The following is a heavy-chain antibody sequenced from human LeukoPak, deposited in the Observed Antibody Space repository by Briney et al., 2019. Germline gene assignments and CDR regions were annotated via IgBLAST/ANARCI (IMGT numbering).Heavy chain of an antibody. Sequence: GGSLRLSCAASGFTFSSYWMSWVRQAPGKGLEWVANIKQDGSEKYYVDSVKGRFTISRDNAKNSLYLQMNSLRAEDTAVYYCARESGCGGDCYSSYYYYMDVWGKGTTVTVSS. CDR2: IKQDGSEK. V-gene: IGHV3-7*01. D-gene: IGHD2-21*02. CDR3: ARESGCGGDCYSSYYYYMDV. CDR1: GFTFSSYW. J-gene: IGHJ6*03.